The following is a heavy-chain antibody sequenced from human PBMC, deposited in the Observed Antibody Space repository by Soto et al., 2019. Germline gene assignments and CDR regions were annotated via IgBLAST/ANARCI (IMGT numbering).Heavy chain of an antibody. Sequence: SETLSLTCAVYGGSFSGYYWSWIRQPPGKGLEWIGEINHSGSTNYNPSLKSRVTISVDTSKNQFSLKLSSVTAADTAVYYCAREVSYRFLEYWGQGTLVTVSS. CDR2: INHSGST. CDR1: GGSFSGYY. J-gene: IGHJ4*02. D-gene: IGHD3-3*01. CDR3: AREVSYRFLEY. V-gene: IGHV4-34*01.